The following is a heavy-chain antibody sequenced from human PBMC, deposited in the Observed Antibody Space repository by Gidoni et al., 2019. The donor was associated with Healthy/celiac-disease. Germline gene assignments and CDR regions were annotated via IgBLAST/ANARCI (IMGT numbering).Heavy chain of an antibody. J-gene: IGHJ6*02. CDR2: IIPILGTA. Sequence: QVQLVQSGAAVKKPWSSAKVSCKASGCTFSSYAISWVRQAPGQGIEWRGGIIPILGTANYDQKFQGRVTITADESTSTAYMELSSLRSEDTAVYYCARDSEYSSSSYYYYGMDVWGQGTTVTVSS. V-gene: IGHV1-69*01. CDR1: GCTFSSYA. D-gene: IGHD6-6*01. CDR3: ARDSEYSSSSYYYYGMDV.